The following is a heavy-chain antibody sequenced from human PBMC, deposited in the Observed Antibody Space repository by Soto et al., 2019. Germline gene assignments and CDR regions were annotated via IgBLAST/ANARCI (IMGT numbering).Heavy chain of an antibody. CDR1: GGTFSSYA. D-gene: IGHD6-19*01. CDR2: IIPIFGTA. V-gene: IGHV1-69*13. CDR3: ARRRRQWLVRDHYYGMDF. J-gene: IGHJ6*02. Sequence: SVKVSCKASGGTFSSYAISWVRQAPGQGLEWMGGIIPIFGTANYAQKFQGRVTITADESTSTAYMELSSLRSEDTAVYYCARRRRQWLVRDHYYGMDFWGQGTTVTVS.